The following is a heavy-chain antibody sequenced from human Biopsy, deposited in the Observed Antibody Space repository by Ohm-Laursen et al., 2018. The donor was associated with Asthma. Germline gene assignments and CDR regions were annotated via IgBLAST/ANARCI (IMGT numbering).Heavy chain of an antibody. J-gene: IGHJ1*01. D-gene: IGHD3-3*02. CDR1: GFVFRSHA. Sequence: SLRLSCAASGFVFRSHAMHWVRQAPGKGLEWVAVVSYDGCVVHYADSVKGRFTISRDNAKNSLYLQMNSLRAEDTAVYYCARTFHFWSPYHAEHYQLWGQGTLVTVSS. CDR3: ARTFHFWSPYHAEHYQL. V-gene: IGHV3-33*08. CDR2: VSYDGCVV.